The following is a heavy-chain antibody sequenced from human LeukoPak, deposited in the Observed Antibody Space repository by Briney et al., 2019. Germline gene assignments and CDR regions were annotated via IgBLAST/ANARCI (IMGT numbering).Heavy chain of an antibody. CDR2: ILYSGST. D-gene: IGHD5-18*01. CDR3: ASGYGSGWFDR. Sequence: PSETLSLTCTVSGGSINRGYWSWVRQHPGKGLEWIGHILYSGSTLYNPSLKSRLTISLDTSKNQFSLKLTSVTAADTAVYYCASGYGSGWFDRWGQGTLVSVSS. CDR1: GGSINRGY. J-gene: IGHJ5*02. V-gene: IGHV4-30-4*08.